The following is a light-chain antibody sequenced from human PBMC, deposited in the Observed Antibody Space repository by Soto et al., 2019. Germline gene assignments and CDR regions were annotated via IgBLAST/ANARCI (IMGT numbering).Light chain of an antibody. J-gene: IGKJ5*01. CDR2: SAS. CDR1: RGIRSY. CDR3: QQLNSYTQT. Sequence: IQLTQSPSSLSASVGDRVTITCQASRGIRSYLAWYQQKQGKAPKLLVYSASTLQSGVPSRFSGSGAGPDCTRTISSLQPEDAATDFCQQLNSYTQTFGQGTRLEIK. V-gene: IGKV1-9*01.